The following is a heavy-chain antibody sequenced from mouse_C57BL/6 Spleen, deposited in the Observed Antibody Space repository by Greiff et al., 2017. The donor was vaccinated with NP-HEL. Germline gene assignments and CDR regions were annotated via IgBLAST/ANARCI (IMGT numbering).Heavy chain of an antibody. Sequence: VLLQPTGAVLVRAGSLGKPFCKAFCHTLPRSWSALVEPRPKQGREWSGNIDPSDSETHYNQKLKDKATLTVDKSSSTAYMQLSSLTSEDSAVYYCARWDWDGAWFAYWGQGTLVTVSA. D-gene: IGHD4-1*01. CDR1: CHTLPRSW. CDR2: IDPSDSET. V-gene: IGHV1-52*01. J-gene: IGHJ3*01. CDR3: ARWDWDGAWFAY.